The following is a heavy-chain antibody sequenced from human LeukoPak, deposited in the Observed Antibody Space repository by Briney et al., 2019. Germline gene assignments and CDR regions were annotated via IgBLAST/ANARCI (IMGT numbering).Heavy chain of an antibody. V-gene: IGHV4-61*01. CDR1: GGSVSSGSYY. CDR3: ARGKDSSGYSYYFDY. D-gene: IGHD3-22*01. J-gene: IGHJ4*02. CDR2: IYYSGST. Sequence: PSETLSLTCTVSGGSVSSGSYYWSWIRQPPGKGLEWIGYIYYSGSTNYNPSLKSRVTISVDTSKNQFSLKLSSVTAADTAVYYCARGKDSSGYSYYFDYWGQGTLVTVSS.